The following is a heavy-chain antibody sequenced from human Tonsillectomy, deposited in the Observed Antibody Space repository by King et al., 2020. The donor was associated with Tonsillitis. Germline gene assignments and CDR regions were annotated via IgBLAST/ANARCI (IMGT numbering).Heavy chain of an antibody. CDR2: IYPGDSDT. D-gene: IGHD3-16*01. CDR1: GYSFTNYW. Sequence: VQLVQSGAEVKKPGESLKISCKGSGYSFTNYWIGWVRQMPGKGLEWMGIIYPGDSDTEYSPSFQGQVTITADKSITPAYLQWSSLKASDTAMYYCARSLKGDFDYYDYWGQGTLVTVSS. CDR3: ARSLKGDFDYYDY. V-gene: IGHV5-51*01. J-gene: IGHJ4*02.